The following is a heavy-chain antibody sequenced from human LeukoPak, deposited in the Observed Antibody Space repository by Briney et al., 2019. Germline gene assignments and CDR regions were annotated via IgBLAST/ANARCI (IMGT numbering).Heavy chain of an antibody. D-gene: IGHD3-22*01. CDR2: ISGSGGST. J-gene: IGHJ5*02. CDR1: GFTFSSYA. Sequence: GGSLRLSCAASGFTFSSYAMSWVRQAPGKGLEWVSAISGSGGSTYYADSVKGRFTISRDNSKNTLYLQMNSLRAEDTAVYYCAKDPMITMTVDNWFDPWGQGTLVTVSS. CDR3: AKDPMITMTVDNWFDP. V-gene: IGHV3-23*01.